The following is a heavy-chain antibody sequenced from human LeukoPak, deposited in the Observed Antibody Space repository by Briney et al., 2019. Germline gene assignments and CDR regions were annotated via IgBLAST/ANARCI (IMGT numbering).Heavy chain of an antibody. CDR1: GGSINGYY. J-gene: IGHJ5*02. D-gene: IGHD6-13*01. Sequence: PSETLSLTCTVSGGSINGYYWSWIRQSPGKGLEWIGSIHYTGTTSYNPSLRSRVTMSVSTSENQFSLNLNSVTAADTTIYYCAKYASAGGPNWFDPWGQGTLVTVSS. CDR2: IHYTGTT. CDR3: AKYASAGGPNWFDP. V-gene: IGHV4-59*01.